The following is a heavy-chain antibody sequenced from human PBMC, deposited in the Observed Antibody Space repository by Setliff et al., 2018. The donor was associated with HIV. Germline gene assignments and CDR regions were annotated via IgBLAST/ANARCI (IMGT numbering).Heavy chain of an antibody. Sequence: PGGSLRLSCAASGFTFTSYAMSWVRQAPGKGLKWVSSISGSGSTTYYADSVKGRLTISRDNSQNALYLHMNSLRAEDTAVYYCAKLQEGHVYSHYDSWGQGTLVTVSS. CDR3: AKLQEGHVYSHYDS. J-gene: IGHJ4*02. D-gene: IGHD2-21*01. CDR1: GFTFTSYA. V-gene: IGHV3-23*01. CDR2: ISGSGSTT.